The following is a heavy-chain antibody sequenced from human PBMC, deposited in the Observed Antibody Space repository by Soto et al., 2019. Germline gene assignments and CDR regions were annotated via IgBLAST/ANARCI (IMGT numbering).Heavy chain of an antibody. V-gene: IGHV3-30-3*01. CDR3: ARDSRVRGRVLDI. J-gene: IGHJ3*02. CDR1: GFTFSSYA. Sequence: QVQLVESGGGVVQPGRSLRLSCAASGFTFSSYAMHWVHQAPGKGLEWVAVISYDGSNKYYADSVKGRFTISRDNSKNTLYLQMNSLRAEDTAVYYCARDSRVRGRVLDIWGQGTMVTVSS. D-gene: IGHD3-10*01. CDR2: ISYDGSNK.